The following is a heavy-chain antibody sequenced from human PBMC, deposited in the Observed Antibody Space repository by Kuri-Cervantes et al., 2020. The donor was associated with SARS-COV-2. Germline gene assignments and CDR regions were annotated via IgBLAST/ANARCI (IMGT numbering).Heavy chain of an antibody. Sequence: GESLKISCAASGFTFSSYSMSWVRQAPGKGLEWVSSISSSSRYIYYADSVKGRFTISRDNAKNSLYLQMNSLRAEDTAVYYCATTLVGARNYWGQGTLVTDSS. CDR2: ISSSSRYI. CDR3: ATTLVGARNY. V-gene: IGHV3-21*01. J-gene: IGHJ4*02. CDR1: GFTFSSYS. D-gene: IGHD1-26*01.